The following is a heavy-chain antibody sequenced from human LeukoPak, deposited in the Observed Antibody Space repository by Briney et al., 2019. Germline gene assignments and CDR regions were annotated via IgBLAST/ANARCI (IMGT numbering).Heavy chain of an antibody. J-gene: IGHJ4*02. V-gene: IGHV3-30*03. CDR2: ISYDGTKK. Sequence: GGSLRLSCAASGFTFSSYGMHWVRQAPGKGLEWVAVISYDGTKKDYADSVKGRFTISRDNSKNTLYLQMNSLRGEDTAVYYCAMLDYGDLISFDFWGQGTLVTVSS. D-gene: IGHD4-17*01. CDR3: AMLDYGDLISFDF. CDR1: GFTFSSYG.